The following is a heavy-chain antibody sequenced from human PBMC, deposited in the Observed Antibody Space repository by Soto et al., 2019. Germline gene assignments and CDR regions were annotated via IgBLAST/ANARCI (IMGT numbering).Heavy chain of an antibody. CDR1: GFSLSASGAS. CDR2: IYWNDDK. V-gene: IGHV2-5*01. CDR3: VHRLDVPGLAFDP. Sequence: VSGPTLVNPTQTLRLTCAFSGFSLSASGASVGWIRQPPGKALEWLAHIYWNDDKRYSPSLRSRLTISEDTSKNQVVLTFTNMDPADTGTYYCVHRLDVPGLAFDPWGQGTLVTVSS. D-gene: IGHD3-10*02. J-gene: IGHJ5*02.